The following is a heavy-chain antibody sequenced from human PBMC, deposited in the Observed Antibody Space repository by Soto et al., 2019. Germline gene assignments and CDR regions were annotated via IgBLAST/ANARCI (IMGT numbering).Heavy chain of an antibody. CDR1: GFTFSSYG. CDR2: IWYDGSNK. J-gene: IGHJ3*02. D-gene: IGHD3-10*01. CDR3: ARDPLINNLWFEELPWDDAFDI. V-gene: IGHV3-33*01. Sequence: GGSLRLSCAASGFTFSSYGMHWVRQAPGKGLEWVAVIWYDGSNKYYADSVKGRFTISRDNSKNTLYLQINSLRAEDTAVYYCARDPLINNLWFEELPWDDAFDIWGQGTMVTVSS.